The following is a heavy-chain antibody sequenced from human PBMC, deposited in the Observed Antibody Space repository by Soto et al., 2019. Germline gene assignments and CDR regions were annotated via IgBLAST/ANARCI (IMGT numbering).Heavy chain of an antibody. J-gene: IGHJ4*02. CDR1: AFTFTSYS. V-gene: IGHV3-48*01. CDR3: ARGPTGTTSVYFDY. D-gene: IGHD1-1*01. CDR2: ISSSGTI. Sequence: GGSLRLSCVASAFTFTSYSMNWVRQGPGKGLEWVSYISSSGTIYYTDSVKGRFTISRDNAKNSLYLQMNSLRAEDTAVYYCARGPTGTTSVYFDYWGQGTLVTVSS.